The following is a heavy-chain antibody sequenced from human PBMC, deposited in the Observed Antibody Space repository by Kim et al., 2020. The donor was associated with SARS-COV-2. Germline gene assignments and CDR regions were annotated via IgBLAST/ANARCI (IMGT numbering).Heavy chain of an antibody. CDR2: ISYDGRNK. CDR3: ARGNYYESVSLSDYYNGMDV. V-gene: IGHV3-30-3*01. Sequence: GGSLRLSCAASGLSFGSSAMNWVRQAPGKGLEWVSVISYDGRNKAYAYSVEDRFTITGDNSKSTQYLQMNSLRVEDTAVYYCARGNYYESVSLSDYYNGMDVWGQGTTVTVSS. J-gene: IGHJ6*02. D-gene: IGHD3-10*01. CDR1: GLSFGSSA.